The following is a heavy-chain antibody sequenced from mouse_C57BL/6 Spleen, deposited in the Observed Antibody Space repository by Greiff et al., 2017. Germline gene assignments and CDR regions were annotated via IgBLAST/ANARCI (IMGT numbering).Heavy chain of an antibody. V-gene: IGHV8-8*01. J-gene: IGHJ1*03. CDR1: GFSLSTFGMG. CDR3: ARIGHYYYGSSYGWYFDV. Sequence: QVQLKESGPWLLQPSQTLSLTCSFSGFSLSTFGMGVGWIRQPSGKGLEWLAHIWWDDDKYYNPALKSRLTISKDTSKNQVFLKIANVDTADTATYYWARIGHYYYGSSYGWYFDVWGTGTTVTVSS. CDR2: IWWDDDK. D-gene: IGHD1-1*01.